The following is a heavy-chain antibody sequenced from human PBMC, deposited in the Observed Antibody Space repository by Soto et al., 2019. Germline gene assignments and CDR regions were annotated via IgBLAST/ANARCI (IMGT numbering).Heavy chain of an antibody. J-gene: IGHJ4*02. Sequence: GGSLRLSCAVSGFTFSSYAMSWVRQAPGKGLEWVSAISGSGGSTYYADSVKGRFTISRDNSKNTLYLQMNSLRAEDTAVYYCANYNNLYYFDYWGQGTLVTVSS. D-gene: IGHD1-1*01. CDR2: ISGSGGST. V-gene: IGHV3-23*01. CDR3: ANYNNLYYFDY. CDR1: GFTFSSYA.